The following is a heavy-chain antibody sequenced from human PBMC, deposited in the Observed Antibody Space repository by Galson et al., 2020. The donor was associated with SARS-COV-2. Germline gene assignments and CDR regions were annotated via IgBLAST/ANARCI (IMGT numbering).Heavy chain of an antibody. CDR3: ARHKGFDFDY. CDR1: GGSISSGDYS. Sequence: SETLSLTCDVSGGSISSGDYSWSWIRQRPGKGLEWIGYIYHSGSTFYNPSLKSRVTISVDRSKNQFSLKVTSVTAADTALYYCARHKGFDFDYWGQGTLVTVSS. V-gene: IGHV4-30-2*01. CDR2: IYHSGST. J-gene: IGHJ4*02.